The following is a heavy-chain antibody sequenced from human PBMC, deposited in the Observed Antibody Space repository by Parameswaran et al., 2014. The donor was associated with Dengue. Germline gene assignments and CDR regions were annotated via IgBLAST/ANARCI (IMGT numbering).Heavy chain of an antibody. CDR3: AKDREAVAGPFNWFDP. J-gene: IGHJ5*02. V-gene: IGHV3-23*01. CDR2: ISGSGGST. D-gene: IGHD6-19*01. Sequence: VRQAPGKGLEWVSAISGSGGSTYYADSVKGRFTISRDNSKNTLYLQMNSLRAEDTAVYYCAKDREAVAGPFNWFDPWGQGTLVTVSS.